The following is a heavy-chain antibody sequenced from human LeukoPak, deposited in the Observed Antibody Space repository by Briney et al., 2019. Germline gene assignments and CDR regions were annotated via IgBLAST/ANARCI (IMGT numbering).Heavy chain of an antibody. CDR3: ARDRGSDGSRIQQDAFNI. D-gene: IGHD1-1*01. V-gene: IGHV3-21*01. CDR1: GFTFSSYS. J-gene: IGHJ3*02. CDR2: ISYSSSYI. Sequence: NPGGSLRLSCAASGFTFSSYSMNWVCQAPGKGLEWVSSISYSSSYIYYADSVEGRFTISRDNAKNSLYLQMNSLRAEDTAVYYCARDRGSDGSRIQQDAFNIWGQGTMVTVSS.